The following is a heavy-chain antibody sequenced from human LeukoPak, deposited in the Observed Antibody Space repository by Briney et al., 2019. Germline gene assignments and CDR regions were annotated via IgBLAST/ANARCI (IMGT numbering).Heavy chain of an antibody. CDR3: ARGQKYYDFWSGYSDYYYYYYMDV. V-gene: IGHV7-4-1*02. D-gene: IGHD3-3*01. J-gene: IGHJ6*03. CDR2: INTNTGNP. CDR1: GYTFTSYA. Sequence: ASVKVSCKASGYTFTSYAMNWVRQAPGQGLEWMGWINTNTGNPTYAQGFTGRFVFSLDTSVSTAYLQISSLKAEDTAVYYCARGQKYYDFWSGYSDYYYYYYMDVWGKGTTVTVSS.